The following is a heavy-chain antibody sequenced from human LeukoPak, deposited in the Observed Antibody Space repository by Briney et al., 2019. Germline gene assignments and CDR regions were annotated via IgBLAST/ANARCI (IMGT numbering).Heavy chain of an antibody. V-gene: IGHV4-39*07. J-gene: IGHJ4*02. D-gene: IGHD3-22*01. CDR2: IYYSGYT. Sequence: SETLSLKCTVSGGSISSSSYYWGWIRQPPGKVLEWIGSIYYSGYTYYNPSLKSRVTISLDTSKNQFSLKLSSVTAADTALYYCARGPRGYYYDSSPRNWGQGTLVTVSS. CDR3: ARGPRGYYYDSSPRN. CDR1: GGSISSSSYY.